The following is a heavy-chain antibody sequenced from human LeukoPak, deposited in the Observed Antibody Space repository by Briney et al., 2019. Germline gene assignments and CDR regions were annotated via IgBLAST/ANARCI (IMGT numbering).Heavy chain of an antibody. CDR2: ISWDGGRT. J-gene: IGHJ6*03. CDR3: AKEGDIGYCSRGSCANYMDV. CDR1: GFTFDDYT. Sequence: HPGGSLRLSCTPSGFTFDDYTIHWVRQAPGKGLEWVSLISWDGGRTHYADSVKGRFTISRDNSKNSLYLQMNSLRTEDTALYYCAKEGDIGYCSRGSCANYMDVWGKGTTVTISS. D-gene: IGHD2-15*01. V-gene: IGHV3-43*01.